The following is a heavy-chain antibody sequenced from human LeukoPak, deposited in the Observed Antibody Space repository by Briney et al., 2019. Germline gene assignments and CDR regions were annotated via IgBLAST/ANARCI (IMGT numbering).Heavy chain of an antibody. V-gene: IGHV4-38-2*02. CDR2: IYHSGST. Sequence: SETLSLTCTVSGYSISSGYCWGWIRQPPGKGLEGIGSIYHSGSTYYNPSLKSRVTISVDTSKNQFSLKLSSVTAADTAAYYCARNYGDYFEYYFDYWGQGTLVTVSS. CDR1: GYSISSGYC. D-gene: IGHD4-17*01. CDR3: ARNYGDYFEYYFDY. J-gene: IGHJ4*02.